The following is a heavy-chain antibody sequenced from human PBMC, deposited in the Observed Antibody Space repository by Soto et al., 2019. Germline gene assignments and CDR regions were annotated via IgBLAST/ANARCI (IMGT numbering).Heavy chain of an antibody. CDR3: ATEPTVPSGFDS. Sequence: SETLSLTCTVSGGSISSGGFYWTWIRQHPGKGLEWIGYIYYTGITYYNPSLKSRVTISLGTSQNQFSLHLSSVTAADTAVYYCATEPTVPSGFDSWGQGTLVTVSS. J-gene: IGHJ4*02. CDR1: GGSISSGGFY. CDR2: IYYTGIT. V-gene: IGHV4-31*03. D-gene: IGHD4-17*01.